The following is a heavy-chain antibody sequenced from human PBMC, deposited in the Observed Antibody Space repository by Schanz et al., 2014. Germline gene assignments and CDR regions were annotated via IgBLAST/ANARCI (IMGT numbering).Heavy chain of an antibody. CDR1: GFIFRTYG. V-gene: IGHV3-30*02. Sequence: QVHLVESGGGVVQPGGSLRLSCAASGFIFRTYGMHWVRQAPGKGLEWVAFIHYDGTYKYYADSVKGRFTISRDNSENTLYLQMISLRAEDTAVYYCAKLDGYAYGSMGQEYSDYWGQGTLVAVSS. CDR2: IHYDGTYK. D-gene: IGHD5-18*01. J-gene: IGHJ4*02. CDR3: AKLDGYAYGSMGQEYSDY.